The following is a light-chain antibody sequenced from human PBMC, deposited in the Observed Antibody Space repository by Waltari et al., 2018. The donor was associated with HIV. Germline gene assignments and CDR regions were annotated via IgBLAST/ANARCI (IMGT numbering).Light chain of an antibody. Sequence: QSALTQPASVSGSPGQSITISCPGTSSDVGGYNYVSWYQQPPGKAPKLMIYEVSNRPSGVSNRFSGSKSGNTASLTISGLQAEDEADYYCSSYTSSSTRVVFGGGTKLTVL. CDR3: SSYTSSSTRVV. CDR1: SSDVGGYNY. J-gene: IGLJ2*01. CDR2: EVS. V-gene: IGLV2-14*01.